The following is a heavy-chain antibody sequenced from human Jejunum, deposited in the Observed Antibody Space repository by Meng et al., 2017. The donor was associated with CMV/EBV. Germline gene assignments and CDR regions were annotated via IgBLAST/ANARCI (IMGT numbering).Heavy chain of an antibody. D-gene: IGHD3-16*01. V-gene: IGHV4-4*07. Sequence: PGMGRLSETLSPTCSVSGGPISGYYWSWVRQPAVKRLEWIGRFHPGGTTNYNPSLENRITVSVDSSKNQFFLKLTSVTAADTAIYYCARECVGEAYDCQWNYWFDPWGRGTLVTVSS. CDR3: ARECVGEAYDCQWNYWFDP. J-gene: IGHJ5*02. CDR1: GGPISGYY. CDR2: FHPGGTT.